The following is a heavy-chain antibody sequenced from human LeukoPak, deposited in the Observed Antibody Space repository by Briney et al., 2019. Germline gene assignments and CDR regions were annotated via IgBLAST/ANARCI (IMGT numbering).Heavy chain of an antibody. J-gene: IGHJ4*02. Sequence: SQTLSLTCAISGDSVSSTCAAWNWSRQSPSRGLEWLGRTYYRSKWYNDYAVSVKSRITINPDTSKNQFSLQLNSVTPEDTAVYYCARGRGGPPSSSWSFFDYWGQGTLVTVSS. CDR2: TYYRSKWYN. CDR3: ARGRGGPPSSSWSFFDY. V-gene: IGHV6-1*01. CDR1: GDSVSSTCAA. D-gene: IGHD6-13*01.